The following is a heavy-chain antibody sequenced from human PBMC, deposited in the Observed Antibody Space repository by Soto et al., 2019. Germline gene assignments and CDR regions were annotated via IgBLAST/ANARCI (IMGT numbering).Heavy chain of an antibody. V-gene: IGHV4-39*01. J-gene: IGHJ5*02. CDR2: IYYSGST. CDR3: ARHWDIVVVPAGNWFDP. D-gene: IGHD2-2*01. CDR1: GGSISSSSYY. Sequence: SETLSLTCTVSGGSISSSSYYWGWIRQPPGKGLEWIGSIYYSGSTYYNPSLKSRVTISVDTSKNQFSLKLSSVTAADTAVYYCARHWDIVVVPAGNWFDPWGQGTLVTVS.